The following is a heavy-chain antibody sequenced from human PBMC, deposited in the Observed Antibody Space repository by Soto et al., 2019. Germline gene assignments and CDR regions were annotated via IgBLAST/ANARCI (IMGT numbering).Heavy chain of an antibody. V-gene: IGHV1-2*04. D-gene: IGHD3-22*01. CDR3: ARDPPGGTYYYDSSGYPPSYYFDY. CDR2: INPNSGGT. CDR1: GYTFTGYY. J-gene: IGHJ4*02. Sequence: ASVKVSCKASGYTFTGYYMHWVRQAPGQGLEWMGWINPNSGGTNYAQKFQGWVTMTRDTSISTAYMELSRLRSDDTAVYYCARDPPGGTYYYDSSGYPPSYYFDYWGQGTLVTVSS.